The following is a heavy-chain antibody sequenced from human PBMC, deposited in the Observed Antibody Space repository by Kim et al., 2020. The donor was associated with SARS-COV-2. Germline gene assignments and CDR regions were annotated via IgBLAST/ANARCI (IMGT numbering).Heavy chain of an antibody. V-gene: IGHV3-30*18. Sequence: GGSLRLSCAASGFTFSSYGMHWVRQAPGKGLEWVAVISYDGSNKYYADSVKGRFTISRDNSKNTLYLQMNSLRAEDTAVYYCAKSGDGSGSYFEYWYFDLWGRGTLVTVSS. CDR3: AKSGDGSGSYFEYWYFDL. CDR2: ISYDGSNK. D-gene: IGHD1-26*01. CDR1: GFTFSSYG. J-gene: IGHJ2*01.